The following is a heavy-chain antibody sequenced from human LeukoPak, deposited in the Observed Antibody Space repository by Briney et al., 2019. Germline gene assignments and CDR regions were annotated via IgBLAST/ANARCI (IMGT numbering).Heavy chain of an antibody. V-gene: IGHV3-23*05. D-gene: IGHD6-19*01. J-gene: IGHJ4*02. CDR1: GFTFSSYA. Sequence: PGGSLRLSCAASGFTFSSYAMSWVRQAPGKGLEWVSAIYSGGSTYYADSVKGRFTISRDNSKNTLYLQMNSLRAEDTAVYYCASWLPFDYWGQGTLVTVSS. CDR3: ASWLPFDY. CDR2: IYSGGST.